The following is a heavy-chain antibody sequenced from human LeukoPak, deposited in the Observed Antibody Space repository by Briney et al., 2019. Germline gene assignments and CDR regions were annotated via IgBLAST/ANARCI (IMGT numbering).Heavy chain of an antibody. D-gene: IGHD4-17*01. Sequence: SETLSLTCAVYGGSFSGYFWSWIRQPPGKGLEWIGEINHSGSTNYNPSLKSRVTISVDTSKNQFSLKLSSVTAADTAVYYCARGYGDYVLDYWGQGTLVTVSS. V-gene: IGHV4-34*01. CDR3: ARGYGDYVLDY. J-gene: IGHJ4*02. CDR1: GGSFSGYF. CDR2: INHSGST.